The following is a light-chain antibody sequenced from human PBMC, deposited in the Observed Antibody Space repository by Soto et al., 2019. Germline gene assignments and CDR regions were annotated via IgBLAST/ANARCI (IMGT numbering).Light chain of an antibody. V-gene: IGKV3-20*01. Sequence: EIVLTQSPGTLSLYPGDSAALSCRASQSVSSRSLAWYQHKRGQAPRLLIHGASNRATGIPDRFSGSGSGTDVTLTISRLEPEDFAVYYCQQDGSSPRTFGRGTKVEV. CDR3: QQDGSSPRT. CDR1: QSVSSRS. CDR2: GAS. J-gene: IGKJ4*02.